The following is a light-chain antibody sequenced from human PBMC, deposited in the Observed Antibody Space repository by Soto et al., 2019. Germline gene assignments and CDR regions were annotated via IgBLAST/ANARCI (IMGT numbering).Light chain of an antibody. V-gene: IGKV3-15*01. CDR2: DTS. CDR1: QSVSSK. Sequence: EIVMTQSPATLSVSPGERATLSCRASQSVSSKLAWFQQKPGQAPSLLIYDTSTRATGVPTRFSGSRSGAEFTLTINSLQSEDFAVYYCQPYNNWPLTFGGGTKVDIK. CDR3: QPYNNWPLT. J-gene: IGKJ4*01.